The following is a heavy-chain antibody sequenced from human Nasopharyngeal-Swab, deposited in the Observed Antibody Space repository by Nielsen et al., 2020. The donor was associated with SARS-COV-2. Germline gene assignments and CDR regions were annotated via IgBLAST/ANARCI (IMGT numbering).Heavy chain of an antibody. J-gene: IGHJ6*02. D-gene: IGHD1-26*01. CDR3: ARQGKWEPYYYYGMDV. Sequence: VRQMPGKGLEWMGRIDPSDSYTNYSPSFQGQVTISADKSISTAYLQWSSLKASDTAMYYCARQGKWEPYYYYGMDVWGQGTTVTVSS. CDR2: IDPSDSYT. V-gene: IGHV5-10-1*04.